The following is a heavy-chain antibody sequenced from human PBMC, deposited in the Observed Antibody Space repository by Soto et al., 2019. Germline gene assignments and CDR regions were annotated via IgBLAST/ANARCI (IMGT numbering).Heavy chain of an antibody. V-gene: IGHV4-34*01. Sequence: SETLSLTCAVYGGSFSGYYWSWIRQPPGKGLEWIGQINHSGSTNYNPSLKSRVTISVDTSKNQFSLKLSSVTAADTAVYYCARGPILGVFDYWGQGTLVTVSS. CDR2: INHSGST. CDR3: ARGPILGVFDY. CDR1: GGSFSGYY. D-gene: IGHD3-3*01. J-gene: IGHJ4*02.